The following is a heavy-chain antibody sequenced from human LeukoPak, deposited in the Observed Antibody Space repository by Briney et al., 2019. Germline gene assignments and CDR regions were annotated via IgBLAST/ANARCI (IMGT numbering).Heavy chain of an antibody. J-gene: IGHJ6*03. V-gene: IGHV3-23*01. D-gene: IGHD3-3*01. CDR3: ARPDYDYWTGSPGGHYMDV. Sequence: PGGSLRLSCAASEFTFSSYAMSWVRQAPGKGLEWVSAISGSGGSTYYADSVKGRFTISRDNSKNSLYLQMDSLRAEDTAVYYCARPDYDYWTGSPGGHYMDVWGKGTTVTVSS. CDR2: ISGSGGST. CDR1: EFTFSSYA.